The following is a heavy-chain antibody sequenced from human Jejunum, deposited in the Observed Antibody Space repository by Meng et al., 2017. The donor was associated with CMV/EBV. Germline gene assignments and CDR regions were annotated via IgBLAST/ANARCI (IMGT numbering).Heavy chain of an antibody. D-gene: IGHD5-24*01. J-gene: IGHJ4*02. V-gene: IGHV3-11*05. CDR2: ISARINST. Sequence: VQLVVAGAGLVHPGTSLRLSCAPSGFTFSYFYMIWIRQSPGKGLEWISYISARINSTHYADYVKGRFTRSRDDSKNTLYVQINSLKTEDTAVYYCTTLVEKATLAAGGYWAQGTLVTVSS. CDR1: GFTFSYFY. CDR3: TTLVEKATLAAGGY.